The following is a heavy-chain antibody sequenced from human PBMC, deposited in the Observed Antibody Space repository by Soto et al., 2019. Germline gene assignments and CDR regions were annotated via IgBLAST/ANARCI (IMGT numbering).Heavy chain of an antibody. J-gene: IGHJ6*03. V-gene: IGHV3-64*01. CDR1: GFTFSSYA. CDR2: ISSNGGST. CDR3: ARAGLAAPYYYYYMDV. D-gene: IGHD6-19*01. Sequence: PGGSLRLSCAASGFTFSSYAMHWVRQAPGKGLEYVSAISSNGGSTYYANSVKGRFTISRDNSKNTLYLQMGSLRAEDMAVYYCARAGLAAPYYYYYMDVWGKGTTVTVSS.